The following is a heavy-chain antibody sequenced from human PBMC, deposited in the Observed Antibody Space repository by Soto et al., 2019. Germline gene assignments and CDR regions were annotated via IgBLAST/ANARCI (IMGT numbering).Heavy chain of an antibody. J-gene: IGHJ4*02. CDR1: GYTFTSYA. CDR3: ARGYSSSWYYFDY. V-gene: IGHV1-3*01. D-gene: IGHD6-13*01. Sequence: ASVKVSCKASGYTFTSYAMHWVRQAPGQRLEWMGWINAGNGNTKYSQKFQGRVTITRDTSASTAYMELSSLRSEDTAVYYCARGYSSSWYYFDYWGQGTLVTAPQ. CDR2: INAGNGNT.